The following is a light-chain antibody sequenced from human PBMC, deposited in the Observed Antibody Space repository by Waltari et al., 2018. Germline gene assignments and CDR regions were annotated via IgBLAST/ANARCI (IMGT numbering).Light chain of an antibody. J-gene: IGKJ1*01. Sequence: DFQVTQSPSSVSASVGDTVTITCRAGAGLPSWLTWYKQKPRRSPSLLIDGAYRLQSGVPSRFGGGGSGPDFTLTIATLQPEDSATYYCQQATNWAFGQGTKVEIK. CDR1: AGLPSW. CDR3: QQATNWA. CDR2: GAY. V-gene: IGKV1D-12*01.